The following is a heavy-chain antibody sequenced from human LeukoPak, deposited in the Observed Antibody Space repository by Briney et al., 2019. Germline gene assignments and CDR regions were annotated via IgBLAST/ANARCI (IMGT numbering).Heavy chain of an antibody. J-gene: IGHJ4*03. CDR2: IIPIFGTA. CDR1: GGTFSSCA. D-gene: IGHD2-2*02. V-gene: IGHV1-69*13. Sequence: SVKVSCKASGGTFSSCAISWVRQAPGQGLEWMGGIIPIFGTANYAQKFQGRVTITADESTSTAYMELSSLRSEDTAVYYCASFYCSSTSCYRGYFDYWGQGTLVTVSS. CDR3: ASFYCSSTSCYRGYFDY.